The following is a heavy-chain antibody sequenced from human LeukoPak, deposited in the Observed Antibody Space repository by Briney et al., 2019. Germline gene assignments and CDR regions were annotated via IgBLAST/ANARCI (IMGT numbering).Heavy chain of an antibody. CDR1: GFTINNYA. CDR3: ARVGTSYSDRGGKVEADFFFDF. J-gene: IGHJ4*02. V-gene: IGHV3-30-3*01. CDR2: ISYVGSNN. Sequence: PGGTLSLSCAVSGFTINNYAKYWVRKSQRPWLEWVAFISYVGSNNFYSDSVRGRFTISRDTSKNTLSLQLNSLTTEDTAVYYCARVGTSYSDRGGKVEADFFFDFWGQGTLVTVSS. D-gene: IGHD3-22*01.